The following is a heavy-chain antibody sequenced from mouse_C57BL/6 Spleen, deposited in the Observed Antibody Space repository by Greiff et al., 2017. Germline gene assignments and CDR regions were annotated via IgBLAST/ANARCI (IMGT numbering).Heavy chain of an antibody. CDR1: GFTFSDYG. V-gene: IGHV5-17*01. CDR2: ISSGSSTS. CDR3: ARNWDENYFDY. Sequence: EVQLVESGGGLVKPGGSLKLSCAASGFTFSDYGMHWVRQAPEKGLEWVAYISSGSSTSYYADTVKGRFTISRDNAKNTLFLQMISLRSEDTAMYYCARNWDENYFDYWGQGTTLTVSS. D-gene: IGHD4-1*01. J-gene: IGHJ2*01.